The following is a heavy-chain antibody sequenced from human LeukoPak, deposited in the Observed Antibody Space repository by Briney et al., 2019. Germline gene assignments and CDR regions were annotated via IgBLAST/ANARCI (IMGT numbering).Heavy chain of an antibody. Sequence: ASARVSCKASGYSFTNYYMHWVRQAPGQGLEWMTMINPSGGRTTYAQNFQDRVTMTRDMSTSTVYMELSSLTSEDTAVYHCARTRGYYFDYWGQGTLVTVSS. CDR1: GYSFTNYY. CDR3: ARTRGYYFDY. J-gene: IGHJ4*02. V-gene: IGHV1-46*01. CDR2: INPSGGRT.